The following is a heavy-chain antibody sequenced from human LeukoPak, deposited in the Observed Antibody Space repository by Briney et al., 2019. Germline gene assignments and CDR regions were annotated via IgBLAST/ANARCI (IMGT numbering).Heavy chain of an antibody. D-gene: IGHD1-26*01. CDR2: INPNSGGT. CDR3: ARDETSGIVGAHDY. J-gene: IGHJ4*02. CDR1: GYTFTGYY. Sequence: GASVKVSCKASGYTFTGYYMHWVRQAPGQGLEWMGWINPNSGGTNYAQEFQGRVTMTRDTSISTAYMELSRLRSDDTAVYYCARDETSGIVGAHDYWGQGTLVSVSS. V-gene: IGHV1-2*02.